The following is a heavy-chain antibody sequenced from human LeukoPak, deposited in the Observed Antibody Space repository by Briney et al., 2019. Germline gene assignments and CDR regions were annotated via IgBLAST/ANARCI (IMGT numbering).Heavy chain of an antibody. D-gene: IGHD3-22*01. CDR3: AKDRNVGGYYYDSSGSDY. V-gene: IGHV3-23*01. CDR2: ISGSGGST. Sequence: GGSLRLSCAASGFTFSSYAMSWVRQAPGKGLEWVSAISGSGGSTYYADSVKGRFTISRDNSKNTLCLQMNSLRAEDTAVYYCAKDRNVGGYYYDSSGSDYWGQGTLVTVSS. CDR1: GFTFSSYA. J-gene: IGHJ4*02.